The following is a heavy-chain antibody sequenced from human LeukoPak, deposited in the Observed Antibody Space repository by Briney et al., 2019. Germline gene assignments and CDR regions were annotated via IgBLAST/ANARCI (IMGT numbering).Heavy chain of an antibody. Sequence: SETLSLTCTVSGGSISSYYWSWIRQPPGKGLEWIGYIYYSGSTNYNPSLKSRVTISVDTSKNQFSLKLSSVTAADTAVYYCARQGGGWLIDDWGQGTLVTVSS. J-gene: IGHJ4*02. CDR1: GGSISSYY. CDR2: IYYSGST. D-gene: IGHD4-23*01. CDR3: ARQGGGWLIDD. V-gene: IGHV4-59*08.